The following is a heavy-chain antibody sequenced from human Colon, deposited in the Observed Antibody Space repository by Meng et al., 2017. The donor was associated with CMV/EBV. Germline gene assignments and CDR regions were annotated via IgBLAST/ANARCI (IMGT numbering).Heavy chain of an antibody. CDR3: ASSHMVGYGIDL. J-gene: IGHJ6*02. CDR1: GFRFSAYA. V-gene: IGHV3-30-3*01. CDR2: IRYDGSNT. Sequence: GGSLRLSCAASGFRFSAYAMYWVRQAPGKGLEWVAFIRYDGSNTYYADSVEGRFTISRDNFKNILYLEMSGLRPEDTAVYYCASSHMVGYGIDLWAQGTEVTVSS. D-gene: IGHD2-15*01.